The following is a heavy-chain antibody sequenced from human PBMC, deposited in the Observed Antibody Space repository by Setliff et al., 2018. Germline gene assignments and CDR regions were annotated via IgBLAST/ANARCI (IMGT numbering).Heavy chain of an antibody. CDR1: GYTFSSYS. CDR3: AREVYDILTGYSYWYFDL. D-gene: IGHD3-9*01. V-gene: IGHV1-3*01. Sequence: ASVKVSCKASGYTFSSYSMHWVRQAPGQGLEWMGWINAGNGNTKYSQKFQGRVTITRDTSASTAYMELSSLRSEDTAVYYCAREVYDILTGYSYWYFDLWGRGTLVTVSS. CDR2: INAGNGNT. J-gene: IGHJ2*01.